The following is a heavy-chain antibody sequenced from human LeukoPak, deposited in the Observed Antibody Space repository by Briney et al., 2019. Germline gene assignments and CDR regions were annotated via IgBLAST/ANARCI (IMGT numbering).Heavy chain of an antibody. CDR2: INEDGSQK. V-gene: IGHV3-7*03. CDR1: GFTFGSFW. Sequence: GGSLRLSCAASGFTFGSFWMTWVRQIPGKGLEWVANINEDGSQKYYVGSVNGRFTISRDSSKSTLHLQMNSLSAEDTAIYYCAKVAYSASWYAFDSWGQGTLVTVSS. D-gene: IGHD6-13*01. CDR3: AKVAYSASWYAFDS. J-gene: IGHJ4*02.